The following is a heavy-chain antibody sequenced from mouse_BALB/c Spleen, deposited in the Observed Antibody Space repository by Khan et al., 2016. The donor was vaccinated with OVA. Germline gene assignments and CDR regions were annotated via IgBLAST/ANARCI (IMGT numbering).Heavy chain of an antibody. Sequence: EVQLVESGGDLVKPGGSLKLSCAASGFTFSSYGMSWVRQTPDKRLEWVAIISTSGSYTYYPDSVKGRFTISRANAKNTLYMQMSSLKSEDTAVYYCARCLYGSSYDYYAMDYGGQGTAVTVAA. CDR1: GFTFSSYG. J-gene: IGHJ4*01. CDR3: ARCLYGSSYDYYAMDY. V-gene: IGHV5-6*01. D-gene: IGHD1-1*01. CDR2: ISTSGSYT.